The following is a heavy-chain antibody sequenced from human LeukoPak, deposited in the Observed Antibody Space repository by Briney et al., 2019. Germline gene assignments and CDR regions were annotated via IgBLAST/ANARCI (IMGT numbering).Heavy chain of an antibody. D-gene: IGHD3-10*01. CDR3: ARDVFGESYYFDY. J-gene: IGHJ4*02. Sequence: SETLPLTCTVSGGSISSYYWSWIRQPPGKGLEWIGYIYYSGSTNYNPSLKSRVTISVDTSKNQFSLKLSSVTAADTAVYYCARDVFGESYYFDYWGQGTLVTVSS. V-gene: IGHV4-59*01. CDR2: IYYSGST. CDR1: GGSISSYY.